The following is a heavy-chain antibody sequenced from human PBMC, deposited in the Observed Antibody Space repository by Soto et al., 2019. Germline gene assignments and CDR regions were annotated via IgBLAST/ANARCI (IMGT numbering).Heavy chain of an antibody. V-gene: IGHV1-18*01. Sequence: ASVKVSCKASGYTFTSYGISWVRQAPGQGLEWMGWISAYNGNTNYAQKLQGRVTMTTDTSTSTAYMELRSLRSDDTAVYYCVGGSESSGYYSYYYGMDVWGQGTTVTVS. CDR2: ISAYNGNT. D-gene: IGHD3-22*01. CDR3: VGGSESSGYYSYYYGMDV. CDR1: GYTFTSYG. J-gene: IGHJ6*02.